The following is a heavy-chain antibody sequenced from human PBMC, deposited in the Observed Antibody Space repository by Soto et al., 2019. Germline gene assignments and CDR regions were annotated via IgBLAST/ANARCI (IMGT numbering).Heavy chain of an antibody. Sequence: PGGSLRLSCSASGFSFEAFAMHWVRQVSGKGLEWVSGISWNSVFVNYADSVEGRFTTSRDNAKASIHLQMNNLRPDDTAVYYCVKDNVGIYCSGGSCSLDSWGRGTLVTVSS. J-gene: IGHJ4*02. V-gene: IGHV3-9*01. CDR2: ISWNSVFV. CDR1: GFSFEAFA. D-gene: IGHD2-15*01. CDR3: VKDNVGIYCSGGSCSLDS.